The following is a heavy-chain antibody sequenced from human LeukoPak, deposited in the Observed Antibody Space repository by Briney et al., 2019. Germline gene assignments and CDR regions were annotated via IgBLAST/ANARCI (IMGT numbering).Heavy chain of an antibody. Sequence: GGSLRLSCAASGFTFSSYAMSWVRQAPGKGLEWVSAISGSGGSTYYAESVKGRFTISRDNSKNTLYLQMNSLRAEDTAVYYCAKDSKPPYDSSGYLEAFDIWGQGTMVTVSS. D-gene: IGHD3-22*01. J-gene: IGHJ3*02. V-gene: IGHV3-23*01. CDR2: ISGSGGST. CDR3: AKDSKPPYDSSGYLEAFDI. CDR1: GFTFSSYA.